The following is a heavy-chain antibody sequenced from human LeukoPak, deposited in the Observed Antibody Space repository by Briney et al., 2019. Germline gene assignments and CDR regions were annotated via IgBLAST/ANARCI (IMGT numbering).Heavy chain of an antibody. D-gene: IGHD6-19*01. Sequence: GGALRLSCAASGFTFSKYWMLWVRQAPGKGLESVSRINIDGTVTTYADSVKGRFTVSRDNADTTMFLEMNSVRDEDTAVYYCATKQWLAPPPDSWGQGTPVTVSS. J-gene: IGHJ4*02. CDR1: GFTFSKYW. V-gene: IGHV3-74*01. CDR2: INIDGTVT. CDR3: ATKQWLAPPPDS.